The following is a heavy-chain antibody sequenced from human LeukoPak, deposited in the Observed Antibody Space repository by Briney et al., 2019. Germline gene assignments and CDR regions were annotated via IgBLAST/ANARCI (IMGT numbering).Heavy chain of an antibody. CDR2: IIPILGIA. CDR3: ARDGNSGSYDFDY. Sequence: SVKVSCKASGYTFTSYGISWVRQAPGQGLEWMGRIIPILGIANYAQKFQGRVTITADKSTSTAYMELSSLRSEDTAVYYCARDGNSGSYDFDYWGQGTLVTVYS. V-gene: IGHV1-69*04. J-gene: IGHJ4*02. CDR1: GYTFTSYG. D-gene: IGHD1-26*01.